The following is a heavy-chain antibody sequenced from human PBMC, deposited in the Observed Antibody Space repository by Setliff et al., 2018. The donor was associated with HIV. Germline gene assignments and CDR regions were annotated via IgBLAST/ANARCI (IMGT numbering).Heavy chain of an antibody. J-gene: IGHJ5*02. CDR3: ARTSTTTGTTLNWFDP. CDR1: GFTFDDYT. Sequence: GGSLRLSCAASGFTFDDYTMTWVRQAPGKGLEWVSGINWNGGSTGYADSVKGRFTISRDNAKNSLYLQMNSLRVEDTAVYYCARTSTTTGTTLNWFDPWGQGTLVTVSS. V-gene: IGHV3-20*04. D-gene: IGHD1-1*01. CDR2: INWNGGST.